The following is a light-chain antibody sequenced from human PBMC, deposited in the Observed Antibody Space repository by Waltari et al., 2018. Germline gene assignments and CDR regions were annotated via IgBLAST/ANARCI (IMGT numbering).Light chain of an antibody. CDR3: LQHDSFPWT. CDR2: GAS. V-gene: IGKV1-17*03. CDR1: QDISNY. Sequence: DIQVTQSPSAMSASVGARVTITCRASQDISNYLAWFQQRPGKVPKRLIYGASRLQDGVPSRFSGSGSGTEFTLTISRLQPEDFATYYCLQHDSFPWTFGQGTKVEF. J-gene: IGKJ1*01.